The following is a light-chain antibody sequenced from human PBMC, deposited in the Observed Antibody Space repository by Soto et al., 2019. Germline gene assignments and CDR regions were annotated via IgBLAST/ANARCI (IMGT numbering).Light chain of an antibody. CDR2: SAS. V-gene: IGKV1-6*01. CDR3: LQDFTYPRT. Sequence: AIQMTQSPSSVCASVGDRVTITCRALQGIRNELGWYQQKPGKAPKLLIYSASSLQSGVPSRFSGSGSGTDFILTIRGLQPEYFATYFCLQDFTYPRTFGQGRKV. CDR1: QGIRNE. J-gene: IGKJ1*01.